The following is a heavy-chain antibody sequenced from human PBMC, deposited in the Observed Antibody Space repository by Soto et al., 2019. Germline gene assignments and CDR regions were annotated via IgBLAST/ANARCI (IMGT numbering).Heavy chain of an antibody. CDR3: ARKNRVVVPAAHFDY. V-gene: IGHV1-18*01. J-gene: IGHJ4*02. Sequence: QVQLVQSGAEVKKPGASVKVSCKASGYTFTSYGISWVRQAPGQGLEWMGWISAYNGNTNYAQKLQGRVTMTTDTSTSTAYMELRSLRADDTAVYYCARKNRVVVPAAHFDYWGQGTLVTVSS. CDR1: GYTFTSYG. CDR2: ISAYNGNT. D-gene: IGHD2-2*01.